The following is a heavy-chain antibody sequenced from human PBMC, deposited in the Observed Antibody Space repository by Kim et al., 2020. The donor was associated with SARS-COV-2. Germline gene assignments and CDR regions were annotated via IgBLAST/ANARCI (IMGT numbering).Heavy chain of an antibody. CDR2: IWYDGSNK. CDR1: GFTFSSYG. J-gene: IGHJ6*02. CDR3: AKDRSAVYVWRCYSGMDV. V-gene: IGHV3-33*06. D-gene: IGHD3-16*01. Sequence: GGSLRLSCAASGFTFSSYGMHWVRQAPGKGLEWVAVIWYDGSNKYYADSVKGRFTISRDNSKNTLYLQMNSLRAEDTAVYYCAKDRSAVYVWRCYSGMDVWGQRPTLTVS.